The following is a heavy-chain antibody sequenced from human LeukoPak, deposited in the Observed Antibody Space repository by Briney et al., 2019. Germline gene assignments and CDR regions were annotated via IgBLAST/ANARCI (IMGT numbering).Heavy chain of an antibody. V-gene: IGHV5-51*01. D-gene: IGHD1-26*01. CDR3: ARRRGSYDDAFDI. CDR2: IYPGDSDT. Sequence: GESLKISCKGSGYIFATYWIGWVGQMPGKGLEGMGIIYPGDSDTRYSPSFQGQVTMSVDRSISTAYLQWSSLKASDTAIYYCARRRGSYDDAFDIWGQGTMVTVSS. CDR1: GYIFATYW. J-gene: IGHJ3*02.